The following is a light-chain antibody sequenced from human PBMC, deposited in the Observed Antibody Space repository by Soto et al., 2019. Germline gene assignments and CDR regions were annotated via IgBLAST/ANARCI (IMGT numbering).Light chain of an antibody. CDR3: QQHGSSPQLT. CDR1: QSVSSSY. V-gene: IGKV3-20*01. Sequence: ESVLTQSPATLSVSPGDRATLSCRARQSVSSSYLAWYQQKPGQAHGLLIYGASTRATGIPDTFSGSGSGTDFTPTISSLEPEDFAVYYCQQHGSSPQLTFGRGTQLDIK. CDR2: GAS. J-gene: IGKJ4*01.